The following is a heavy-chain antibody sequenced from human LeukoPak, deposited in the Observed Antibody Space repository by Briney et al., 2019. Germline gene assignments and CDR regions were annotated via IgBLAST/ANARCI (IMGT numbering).Heavy chain of an antibody. V-gene: IGHV4-34*01. D-gene: IGHD6-19*01. CDR3: ARAGQWLVAY. CDR2: INHSGST. J-gene: IGHJ4*02. CDR1: GGSFSGYY. Sequence: PSETLSLTCAVYGGSFSGYYWSWIRQPPGKGLEWIGEINHSGSTNYNPSLKSRVTISVDTSKNQFSLKLSSVTAADTAVYYCARAGQWLVAYWGQGTLVTVSS.